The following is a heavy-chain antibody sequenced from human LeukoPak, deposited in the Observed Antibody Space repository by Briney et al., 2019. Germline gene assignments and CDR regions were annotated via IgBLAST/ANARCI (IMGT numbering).Heavy chain of an antibody. CDR2: ISSSSSYI. D-gene: IGHD5-12*01. V-gene: IGHV3-21*01. CDR3: ARDREVATIVSWFDP. CDR1: GFTFSSYE. Sequence: GGSLRLSCAASGFTFSSYEMNWVRQAPGKGLEWVSSISSSSSYIYYADSVKGRFTISRDNAKNSLYLQMNSLRAEDTAVYYCARDREVATIVSWFDPWGQGTLVTVSS. J-gene: IGHJ5*02.